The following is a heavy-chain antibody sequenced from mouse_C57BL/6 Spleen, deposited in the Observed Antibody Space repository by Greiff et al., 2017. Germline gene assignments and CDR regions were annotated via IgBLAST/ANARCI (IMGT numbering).Heavy chain of an antibody. D-gene: IGHD3-3*01. Sequence: VQLQQPGAELVKPGASVKVSCKASGYTFTSYWMHWVKQRPGQGLEWIGRIHPSDSDTNYNQKFKGKATLTVDKSSSTAYMQLSSLTSEDSAVYYCATQRGDEGFAYWGQGTLVTVSA. V-gene: IGHV1-74*01. CDR2: IHPSDSDT. CDR1: GYTFTSYW. J-gene: IGHJ3*01. CDR3: ATQRGDEGFAY.